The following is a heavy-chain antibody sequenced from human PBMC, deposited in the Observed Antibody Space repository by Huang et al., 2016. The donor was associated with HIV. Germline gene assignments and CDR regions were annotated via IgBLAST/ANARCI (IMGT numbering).Heavy chain of an antibody. V-gene: IGHV4-34*01. CDR3: ARGQGGYYYYYMDV. CDR1: GGSFSGYY. CDR2: INHSESN. Sequence: QVQLQQWGAGLLRPSETLSLTCGVYGGSFSGYYGTWIRQPPGKGLEWIGEINHSESNNYNPSLKSRVTISVDTSRNQFSLTLTSVTAADTAVYYCARGQGGYYYYYMDVWGKGTTVTVSS. J-gene: IGHJ6*03.